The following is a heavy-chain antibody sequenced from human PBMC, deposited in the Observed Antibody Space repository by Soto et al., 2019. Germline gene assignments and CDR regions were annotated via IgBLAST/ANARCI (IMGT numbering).Heavy chain of an antibody. CDR2: ISSSSSTI. CDR1: GLTFSSYS. CDR3: ARVRVLPYYYYMDV. Sequence: GGSLRLSCAASGLTFSSYSMNWVRQAPGKGLEWVSYISSSSSTIYYADSVKGRFTISRDNAKNSLYLQMNSLRAEDTAVYYCARVRVLPYYYYMDVWGKGTTVTVSS. J-gene: IGHJ6*03. V-gene: IGHV3-48*01.